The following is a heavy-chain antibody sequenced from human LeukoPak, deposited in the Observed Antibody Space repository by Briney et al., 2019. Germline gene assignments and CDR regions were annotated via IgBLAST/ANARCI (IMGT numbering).Heavy chain of an antibody. J-gene: IGHJ2*01. CDR3: ARSYYYDTAWYFDL. Sequence: GGSLRLSCAASGFTFSSYGMHWVRQAPGKGLERVAFIRYDGSNKYYADSVKGRFTISRDNSKNTLYLQMNSLRTEDTAVYYCARSYYYDTAWYFDLWGRGTLVTVSS. V-gene: IGHV3-30*02. CDR2: IRYDGSNK. CDR1: GFTFSSYG. D-gene: IGHD3-22*01.